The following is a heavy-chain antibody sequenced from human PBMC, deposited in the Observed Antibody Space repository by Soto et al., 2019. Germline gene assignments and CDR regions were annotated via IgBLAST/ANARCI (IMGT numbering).Heavy chain of an antibody. Sequence: QVQLQESGPGLVKPSQTLSLTCTVSGGSIRSGGYSWSWIRQHPGKGLEWIGKIDYSASTYHNPSLRGRVTMSVDTSKNQFSLQLSSVTDADTAVYYCARTRSSNWYSTTFDFWGQGTLVTVSS. CDR3: ARTRSSNWYSTTFDF. J-gene: IGHJ4*02. CDR1: GGSIRSGGYS. CDR2: IDYSAST. V-gene: IGHV4-31*03. D-gene: IGHD6-13*01.